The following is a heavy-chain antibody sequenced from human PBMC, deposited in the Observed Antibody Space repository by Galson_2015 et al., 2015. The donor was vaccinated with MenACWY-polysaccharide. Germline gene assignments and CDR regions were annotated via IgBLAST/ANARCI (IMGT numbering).Heavy chain of an antibody. J-gene: IGHJ4*02. V-gene: IGHV3-7*01. CDR1: GFTFSDFW. CDR2: INQYGSEK. CDR3: ARDGERTIGTTQRGY. D-gene: IGHD1-1*01. Sequence: SLRLSCAASGFTFSDFWLSWVRQAPGKGLEWVANINQYGSEKYYVDSVKGRFTISRDNAKNSLYLQMNSLRAEDTAVYYCARDGERTIGTTQRGYWGQGTLVTVSS.